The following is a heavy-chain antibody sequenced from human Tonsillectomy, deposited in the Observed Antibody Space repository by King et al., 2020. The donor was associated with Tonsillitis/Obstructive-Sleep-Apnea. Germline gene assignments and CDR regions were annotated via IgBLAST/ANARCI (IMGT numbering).Heavy chain of an antibody. CDR1: GFTFSSYG. Sequence: VQLVESGGGVVQPGRSLRLSCAASGFTFSSYGMHWVRQAPGKGLEWVAVIWYDGSNKYYADSVKGRFTISRDNSKNTLYLQMNSLRVEDTAVYYCASLYGSGSYYNEDHWGQGTLVTVAS. CDR2: IWYDGSNK. J-gene: IGHJ4*02. CDR3: ASLYGSGSYYNEDH. V-gene: IGHV3-33*01. D-gene: IGHD3-10*01.